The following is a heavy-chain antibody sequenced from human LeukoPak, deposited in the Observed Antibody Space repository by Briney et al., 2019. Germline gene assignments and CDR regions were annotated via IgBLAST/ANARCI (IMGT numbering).Heavy chain of an antibody. J-gene: IGHJ5*02. CDR2: ISSRSSTI. D-gene: IGHD6-19*01. V-gene: IGHV3-48*01. CDR1: GFTFSSYS. CDR3: ARDRITVTGSTWFDP. Sequence: GGSLKLSCAASGFTFSSYSMNWVRQAPGKGLEWISYISSRSSTIYYADSVKGRFTISRDNAKNSLYLQMNSLTAEDTAVYYCARDRITVTGSTWFDPWGQGTLVTVSS.